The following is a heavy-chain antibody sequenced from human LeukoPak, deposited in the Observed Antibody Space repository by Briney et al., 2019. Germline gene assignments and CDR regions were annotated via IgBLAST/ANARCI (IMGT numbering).Heavy chain of an antibody. D-gene: IGHD1-14*01. CDR3: ARHEPVITLSSYYYGKDV. CDR1: GFTFSTYS. CDR2: ISTSSTYI. V-gene: IGHV3-21*01. Sequence: GGSLRLFCAASGFTFSTYSMKWVRQAPGKGLEWVSSISTSSTYIYYADSVKGRFTISRDNTKNSLYLQINSLTAEDTAVYYCARHEPVITLSSYYYGKDVWDPGTTVTVSS. J-gene: IGHJ6*02.